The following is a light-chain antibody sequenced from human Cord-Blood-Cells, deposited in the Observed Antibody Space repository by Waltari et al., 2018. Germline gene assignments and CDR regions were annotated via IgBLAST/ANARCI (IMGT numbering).Light chain of an antibody. CDR1: HSISSY. CDR2: AAS. J-gene: IGKJ1*01. V-gene: IGKV1-39*01. CDR3: QQSYSTPPWT. Sequence: DIQMTQSPSSLSASVGYRVPITYRASHSISSYLNWYQQKPGKAPKLQIYAASSLQSGVPARFSGSGSGTDFTLTISSLQPEDFATYYCQQSYSTPPWTFGQGTKVEIK.